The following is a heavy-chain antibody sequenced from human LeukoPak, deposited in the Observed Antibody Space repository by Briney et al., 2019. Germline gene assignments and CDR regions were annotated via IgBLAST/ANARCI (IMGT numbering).Heavy chain of an antibody. Sequence: SETLSLTCTVSGGSISSYYWSWIRQPPGKGLEWIGYIYYSGSTNYNPSLKSRVTISVDTSKNQFPLKLSSVTAADTAVYYCARGREAARSPGGRYYFDYWGQGTLVTVSS. V-gene: IGHV4-59*01. J-gene: IGHJ4*02. CDR2: IYYSGST. CDR1: GGSISSYY. D-gene: IGHD6-6*01. CDR3: ARGREAARSPGGRYYFDY.